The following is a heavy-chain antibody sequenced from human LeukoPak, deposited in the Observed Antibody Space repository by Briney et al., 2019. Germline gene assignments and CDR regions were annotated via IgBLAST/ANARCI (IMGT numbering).Heavy chain of an antibody. D-gene: IGHD1-26*01. J-gene: IGHJ4*02. Sequence: ASVKVSCKVSGYTLTELSMHWVRQAPGKGLEWMGGFDPEDGETIYAQKFQGRVTMTEDTSTDTAYMELSSLRSEDTAVYYCAPYRPGGGSYYGRGHYWGQGTLVTVSS. CDR2: FDPEDGET. V-gene: IGHV1-24*01. CDR3: APYRPGGGSYYGRGHY. CDR1: GYTLTELS.